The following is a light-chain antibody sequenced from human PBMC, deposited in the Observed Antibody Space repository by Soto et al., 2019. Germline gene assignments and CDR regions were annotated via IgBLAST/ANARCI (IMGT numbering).Light chain of an antibody. CDR2: GAS. CDR1: QSVSSSF. V-gene: IGKV3-20*01. Sequence: EIVLTQSPGTLSLSPGERATLSCRASQSVSSSFLAWYQQKPGQAPRLLIYGASGRATGIPDRFSGSGSGTDFTLTISSLEPEDFAVYYCQQYGIAPRTFGQGTKVEVK. CDR3: QQYGIAPRT. J-gene: IGKJ1*01.